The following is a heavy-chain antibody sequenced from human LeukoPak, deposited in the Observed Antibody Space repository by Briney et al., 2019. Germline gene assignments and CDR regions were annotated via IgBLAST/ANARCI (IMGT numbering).Heavy chain of an antibody. CDR2: ISAYNGNT. CDR3: ARKDIVVVPADAFDI. D-gene: IGHD2-2*01. Sequence: ASVKVSCKASGYTFTSYGISWVRQAPGQGLEWMGWISAYNGNTNYAQKLQGRVTMTTDTSTSTAYMELRSLRSDDTAVYYCARKDIVVVPADAFDIWGQGTMVTVSS. V-gene: IGHV1-18*01. CDR1: GYTFTSYG. J-gene: IGHJ3*02.